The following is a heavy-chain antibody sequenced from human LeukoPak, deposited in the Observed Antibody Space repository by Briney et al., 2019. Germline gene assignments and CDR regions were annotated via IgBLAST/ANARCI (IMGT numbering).Heavy chain of an antibody. CDR3: AELGITMIGGV. D-gene: IGHD3-10*02. CDR2: IFPSGGEI. J-gene: IGHJ6*04. V-gene: IGHV3-21*01. Sequence: MAGGSLRLSCAASGFTFSTFAMIWVRQPPGKGLEWVSSIFPSGGEIHYADSVKGRFTISRDNAKNSLYLQMNSLRAEDTAVYYCAELGITMIGGVWGKGTTVIISS. CDR1: GFTFSTFA.